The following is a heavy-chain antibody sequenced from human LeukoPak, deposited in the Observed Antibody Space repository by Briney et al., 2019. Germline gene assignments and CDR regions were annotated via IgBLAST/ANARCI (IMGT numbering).Heavy chain of an antibody. Sequence: GGSLRLSCAASGFTFSSYGMHWVRQGPGKGLVWVSYIKSDESRTNYADSVKGRFTISRGNAKNTLYLQMNSLGAEDTAVYYCARGRLGYSDCWGQGTLVTVSS. CDR3: ARGRLGYSDC. D-gene: IGHD4-11*01. CDR2: IKSDESRT. CDR1: GFTFSSYG. J-gene: IGHJ4*02. V-gene: IGHV3-74*01.